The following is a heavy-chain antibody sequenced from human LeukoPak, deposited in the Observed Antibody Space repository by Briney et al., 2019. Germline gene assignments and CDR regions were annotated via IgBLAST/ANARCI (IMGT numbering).Heavy chain of an antibody. V-gene: IGHV3-23*01. CDR2: INGSGGST. D-gene: IGHD4-17*01. CDR1: GFTFTNAW. CDR3: ANPPTVTKIRFDS. Sequence: GGSLRLSCEASGFTFTNAWMNWVRQAPGKGLEWVSDINGSGGSTYYADSVKGRFTISRDNSKNTLYLQMNSLRAEDTAVYYCANPPTVTKIRFDSWGRGTLVTVSS. J-gene: IGHJ5*01.